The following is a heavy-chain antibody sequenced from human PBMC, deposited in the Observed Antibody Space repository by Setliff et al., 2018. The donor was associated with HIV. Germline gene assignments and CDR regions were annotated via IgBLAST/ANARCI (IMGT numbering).Heavy chain of an antibody. V-gene: IGHV4-34*01. CDR2: INHSGST. J-gene: IGHJ4*02. D-gene: IGHD2-8*02. Sequence: PSETLSLTCAVYGGSFSGFYWTFIRQSPGKGLEWIGEINHSGSTAYNPSLKSRVTISVDTSKNQFSLKLNSVTAADTAVYYCTVYNTGSSKDHYWGQGTPVTVSS. CDR3: TVYNTGSSKDHY. CDR1: GGSFSGFY.